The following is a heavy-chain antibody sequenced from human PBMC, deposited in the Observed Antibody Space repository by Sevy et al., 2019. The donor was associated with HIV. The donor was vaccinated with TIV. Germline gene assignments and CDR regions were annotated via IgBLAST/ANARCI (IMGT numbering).Heavy chain of an antibody. CDR1: GFTVNDKY. J-gene: IGHJ4*02. Sequence: GGSLRLSCAISGFTVNDKYIIWVRQAPGKGLEWVSVIFSSGSTYYADSAQGRLTISRDNSKNTVDLQMNSVRAEDTAVYYCVSLFLSYRSGWSYFDYWGQGTLVTVSS. V-gene: IGHV3-66*02. CDR3: VSLFLSYRSGWSYFDY. CDR2: IFSSGST. D-gene: IGHD6-19*01.